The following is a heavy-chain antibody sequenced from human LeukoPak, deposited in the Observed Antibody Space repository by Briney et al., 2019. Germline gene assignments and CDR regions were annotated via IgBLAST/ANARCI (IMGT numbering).Heavy chain of an antibody. V-gene: IGHV1-2*02. CDR2: INPNSGGT. CDR1: GYTFTGYY. Sequence: ASVKVSCKASGYTFTGYYMHWARQAPGQGLEWMGWINPNSGGTNYAQKFQGRVTMTRDTSISTAYMELSRLRSDDTAVYYCARDLIAMGPHDAFDIWGQGTMVTVSS. J-gene: IGHJ3*02. D-gene: IGHD5-18*01. CDR3: ARDLIAMGPHDAFDI.